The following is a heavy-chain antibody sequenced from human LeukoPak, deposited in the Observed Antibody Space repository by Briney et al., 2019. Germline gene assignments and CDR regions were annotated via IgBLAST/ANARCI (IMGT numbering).Heavy chain of an antibody. D-gene: IGHD3-16*01. Sequence: PGGSLRLSCAGSGFTFSDHSMEWVRQAPGKGLEWVGRIRNKPYSYTTHYAASVKGRFTISRDDSKNSVFLQMNSLKTEDTAVYYCAREVGGIWGFRLDHWGQGTLVTVSS. V-gene: IGHV3-72*01. CDR3: AREVGGIWGFRLDH. CDR1: GFTFSDHS. J-gene: IGHJ4*02. CDR2: IRNKPYSYTT.